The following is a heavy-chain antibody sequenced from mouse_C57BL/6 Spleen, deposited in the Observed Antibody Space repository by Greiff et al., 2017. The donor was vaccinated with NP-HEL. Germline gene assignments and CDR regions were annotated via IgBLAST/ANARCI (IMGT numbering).Heavy chain of an antibody. J-gene: IGHJ2*01. CDR1: GYTFTDYN. CDR2: INPNNGGT. CDR3: ARWLLREGGYYFDY. V-gene: IGHV1-18*01. D-gene: IGHD2-3*01. Sequence: EVQLQQSGPELVKPGASVKIPCKASGYTFTDYNMDWVKQSHGKSLEWIGDINPNNGGTIYNQKFKGKATLTVDKSSSTAYMVLRSLTSEDTAVYYCARWLLREGGYYFDYWGQGTTLTVSS.